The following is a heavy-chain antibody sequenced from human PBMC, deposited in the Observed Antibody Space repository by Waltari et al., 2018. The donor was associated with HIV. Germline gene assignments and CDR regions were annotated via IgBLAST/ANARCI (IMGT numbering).Heavy chain of an antibody. CDR3: ARVSQVITTDVDY. CDR1: GYTFTGYY. Sequence: QVQLVQSGAEVKKPGASVKVSCKASGYTFTGYYMHWVRQAPGQGLEWMGWINPNSGDTNYAQKFQGRVTMTRDTSISTAYMELSRLRSDDTAVYYCARVSQVITTDVDYWGQGTLVTVSS. V-gene: IGHV1-2*02. J-gene: IGHJ4*02. CDR2: INPNSGDT. D-gene: IGHD3-22*01.